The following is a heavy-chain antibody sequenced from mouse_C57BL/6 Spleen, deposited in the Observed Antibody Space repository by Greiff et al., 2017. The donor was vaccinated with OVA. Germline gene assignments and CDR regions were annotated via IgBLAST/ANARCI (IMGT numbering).Heavy chain of an antibody. CDR3: ARVITTVVATDDFDV. D-gene: IGHD1-1*01. V-gene: IGHV5-6*02. J-gene: IGHJ1*03. CDR2: ISSGGSYT. Sequence: DVKLVESGGDLVKPGGSLKLSCAASGFTFSSYGMSWVRQTPDKRLEWVATISSGGSYTYYPDSVKGRFTISRDNAKNTLYLQMSSLKSEDTAMYYCARVITTVVATDDFDVWGTGTTVTVSS. CDR1: GFTFSSYG.